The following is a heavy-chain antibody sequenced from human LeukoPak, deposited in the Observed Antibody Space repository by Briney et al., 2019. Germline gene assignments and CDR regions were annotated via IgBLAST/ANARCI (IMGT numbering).Heavy chain of an antibody. CDR1: GLTLSAYA. CDR2: ICTDGGGT. CDR3: MTRDTSGY. V-gene: IGHV3-64D*09. Sequence: GGSLRLSCSGSGLTLSAYAMHWVRPAPEKVLEYVSAICTDGGGTYYADSVKGRFTISREKSKNTLYLQMRSLRAEDTAVYYCMTRDTSGYWGQGTLVTVSS. D-gene: IGHD3-10*01. J-gene: IGHJ4*02.